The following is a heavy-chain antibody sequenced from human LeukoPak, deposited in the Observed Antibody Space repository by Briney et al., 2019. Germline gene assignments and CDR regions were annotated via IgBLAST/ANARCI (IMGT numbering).Heavy chain of an antibody. D-gene: IGHD4/OR15-4a*01. CDR1: GGSISSYY. V-gene: IGHV4-59*01. CDR3: ARVGWASRLTHYYYYYMDV. Sequence: SETLSLTCTVSGGSISSYYWSWIRQPPGKGLEWIGYIYYSGSTNYNPSLKSRVTISVDTSKNQFSLKLSSVTAADTAVYYCARVGWASRLTHYYYYYMDVWGKGTTVTVSS. CDR2: IYYSGST. J-gene: IGHJ6*03.